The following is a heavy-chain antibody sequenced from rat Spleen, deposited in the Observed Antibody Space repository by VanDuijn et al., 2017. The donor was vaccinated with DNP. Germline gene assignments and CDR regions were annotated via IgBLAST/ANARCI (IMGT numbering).Heavy chain of an antibody. V-gene: IGHV3-3*01. Sequence: EVQLQESGPGLVKPSQSLSLTCSVSGYSITSSYRWNWIRKFPGNKLEWMGYIDSAGSTNYNPSLRSRISITRDTSKNQFFLQVNSVTTEDTATYYCARGTYGFAYWGQGVKVTVSS. CDR3: ARGTYGFAY. CDR1: GYSITSSYR. J-gene: IGHJ2*01. CDR2: IDSAGST. D-gene: IGHD1-11*01.